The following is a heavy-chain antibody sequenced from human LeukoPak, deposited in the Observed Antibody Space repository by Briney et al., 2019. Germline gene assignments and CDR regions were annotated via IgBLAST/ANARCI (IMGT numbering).Heavy chain of an antibody. CDR2: IIPIFGTA. D-gene: IGHD2-2*01. J-gene: IGHJ6*03. Sequence: SVKVSCKASGGTFSSYAISWVRQAPGQGLEWMGGIIPIFGTANYAQKFQGRVTITADKSTSTAYMELSSLRSEDTAVYYCARGIVVPAASSLYYYMDVWGKGTTVTISS. CDR3: ARGIVVPAASSLYYYMDV. CDR1: GGTFSSYA. V-gene: IGHV1-69*06.